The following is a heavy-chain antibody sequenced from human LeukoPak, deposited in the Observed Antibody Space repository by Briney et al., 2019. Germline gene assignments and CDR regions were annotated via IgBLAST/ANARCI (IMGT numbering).Heavy chain of an antibody. CDR3: AKGVQGSCGGTKCYYFDY. CDR2: IIGSGGST. J-gene: IGHJ4*02. V-gene: IGHV3-23*01. Sequence: GGSLRLSCAASGFTFSNYAMNWVRQTPGKGLEWVSSIIGSGGSTYYADSVKGRFTISRDNSKNTLYLQMNSLRVEDTAVYYCAKGVQGSCGGTKCYYFDYWGQGTLVTVSA. D-gene: IGHD2-2*01. CDR1: GFTFSNYA.